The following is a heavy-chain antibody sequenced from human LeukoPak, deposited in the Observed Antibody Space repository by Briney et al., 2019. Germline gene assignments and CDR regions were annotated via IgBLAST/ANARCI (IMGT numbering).Heavy chain of an antibody. J-gene: IGHJ3*02. V-gene: IGHV3-7*01. Sequence: GGSLRLSCAASGFTFSSYAMSWVRQAPGKGLEWVANIKQDGSEKYYLDSVKGRFTISRDNAKNSLYLQMNSLRAEDTAVYYCARAQVLRFLEWWGLDAFDIWGQGTMVTVSS. D-gene: IGHD3-3*01. CDR1: GFTFSSYA. CDR2: IKQDGSEK. CDR3: ARAQVLRFLEWWGLDAFDI.